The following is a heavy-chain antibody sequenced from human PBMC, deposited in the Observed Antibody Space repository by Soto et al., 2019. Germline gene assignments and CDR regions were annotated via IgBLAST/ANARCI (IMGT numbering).Heavy chain of an antibody. CDR3: ARGRRVEGAFDI. CDR1: GGTFSSYA. CDR2: IIPIFGTA. V-gene: IGHV1-69*01. Sequence: QVQLVQSGAEVKKPGSSLKVSCKASGGTFSSYAISWVRQAPGQGLEWMGGIIPIFGTANYAQKFQGRVTITADEVTSPVSMELSSLRSADTAVYYWARGRRVEGAFDIWGQGTMVTVSS. J-gene: IGHJ3*02.